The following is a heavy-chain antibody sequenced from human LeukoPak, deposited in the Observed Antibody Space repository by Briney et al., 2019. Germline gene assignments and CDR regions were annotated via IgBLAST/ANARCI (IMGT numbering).Heavy chain of an antibody. D-gene: IGHD4-23*01. V-gene: IGHV3-23*01. Sequence: GGSLRLSCAASGFTFSSYAMSWVRQAPGKGLEWVSAISGSGDSTYYAGSVKGRFTISRDNSKNTLYLQMNSLRAEDTAVYYCAKYLAGGSRNFDYWGQGTLVTVSP. J-gene: IGHJ4*02. CDR3: AKYLAGGSRNFDY. CDR2: ISGSGDST. CDR1: GFTFSSYA.